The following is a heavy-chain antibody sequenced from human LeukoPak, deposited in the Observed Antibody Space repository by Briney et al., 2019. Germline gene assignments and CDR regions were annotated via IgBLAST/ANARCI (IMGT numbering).Heavy chain of an antibody. CDR2: ISYDGIDK. D-gene: IGHD2-2*01. CDR1: GFTFSSYA. CDR3: AKGSCSSTTCLKTD. Sequence: GGSLRLSCAASGFTFSSYAMHWVRQTPGKGLEWVAVISYDGIDKYYADSVKGRFTISRDNSKNTPYLQMNSLKSEDTAVYYCAKGSCSSTTCLKTDWGQGAPVTVSS. J-gene: IGHJ4*02. V-gene: IGHV3-30*18.